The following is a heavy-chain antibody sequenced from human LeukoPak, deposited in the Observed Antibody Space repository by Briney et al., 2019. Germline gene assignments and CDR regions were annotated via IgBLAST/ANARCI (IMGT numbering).Heavy chain of an antibody. Sequence: PSETLSLTCTVSGGSISSSSYYWGWIRQPPGKGLEWIGSIYYSGSTYYNPSLKSRVTISVDTSKNQFSLKLSSVTAADTAVYYCARGAGRYYDSSGLNYWGQGTLVTVSS. V-gene: IGHV4-39*07. CDR2: IYYSGST. CDR1: GGSISSSSYY. D-gene: IGHD3-22*01. J-gene: IGHJ4*02. CDR3: ARGAGRYYDSSGLNY.